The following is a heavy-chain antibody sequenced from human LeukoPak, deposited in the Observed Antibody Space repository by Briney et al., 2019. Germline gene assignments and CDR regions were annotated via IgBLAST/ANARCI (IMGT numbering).Heavy chain of an antibody. D-gene: IGHD1-26*01. V-gene: IGHV5-51*01. CDR1: GYTFTSYW. Sequence: GESLKISCKGSGYTFTSYWIGWVRQMPGKGLEWMGIIYPGDSDARYSPSFQGQVTVSADKSITTAYLQWSSLKASDTAMYYCARLFSHGCGDYWGQGTLVTVSS. J-gene: IGHJ4*02. CDR2: IYPGDSDA. CDR3: ARLFSHGCGDY.